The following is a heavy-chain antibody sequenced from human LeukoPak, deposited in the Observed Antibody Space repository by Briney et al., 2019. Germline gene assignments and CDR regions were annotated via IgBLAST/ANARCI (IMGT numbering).Heavy chain of an antibody. CDR3: ARDFKEDYYDSSGYALAFDI. Sequence: PGGSLRLSCAASGFTFSDYYMSWIRQAPGKGLEWVSYISSSGSTIYYADSVKGRFTISRDNAKNSLYLQMNSLRAEDTAVYYCARDFKEDYYDSSGYALAFDIWGQGTMVTVSS. D-gene: IGHD3-22*01. CDR2: ISSSGSTI. V-gene: IGHV3-11*04. CDR1: GFTFSDYY. J-gene: IGHJ3*02.